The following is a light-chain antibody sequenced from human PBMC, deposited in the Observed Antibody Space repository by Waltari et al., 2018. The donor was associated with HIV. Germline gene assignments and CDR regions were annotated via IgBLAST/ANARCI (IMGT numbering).Light chain of an antibody. J-gene: IGLJ1*01. V-gene: IGLV2-23*01. CDR3: CSYAGSSLYG. CDR2: EGS. CDR1: SSDVGSYNL. Sequence: QSALTQPASVSGSPGQSITISCTGTSSDVGSYNLVSWYQQHPGKAPKLMIYEGSKRPSGVYDRFSGSKSGNKASLTIAGLQAEDEADYYCCSYAGSSLYGFGTGTKVTVL.